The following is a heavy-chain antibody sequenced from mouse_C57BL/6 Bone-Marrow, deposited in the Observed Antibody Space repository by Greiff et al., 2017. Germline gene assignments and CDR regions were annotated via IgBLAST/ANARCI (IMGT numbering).Heavy chain of an antibody. CDR3: ARQESTMVTTKRCCFDY. V-gene: IGHV5-6*01. CDR1: GFTFSSYG. J-gene: IGHJ2*01. CDR2: ISSGGSYT. D-gene: IGHD2-1*01. Sequence: EVQVVESGGDLVKPGGSLKLSCAASGFTFSSYGMSWVRQTPDKRLEWVANISSGGSYTYSPDSVKGRFTISRDNDKNTLYLQMSSLTSEDTAMYYCARQESTMVTTKRCCFDYWGQGTTLTVSS.